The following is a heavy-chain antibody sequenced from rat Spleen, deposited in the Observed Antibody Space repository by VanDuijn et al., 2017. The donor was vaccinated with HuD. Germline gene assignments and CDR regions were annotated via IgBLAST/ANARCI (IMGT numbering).Heavy chain of an antibody. V-gene: IGHV5S13*01. D-gene: IGHD1-2*01. CDR2: ISTGGGNT. CDR3: ARGTRNYSSYGGFVY. J-gene: IGHJ3*01. CDR1: GFTFSNYD. Sequence: EVQLVESGGGLVQPGRSLKLSCAASGFTFSNYDMAWVRQAPTKGLEWIASISTGGGNTYYRDSVKGRFTISRDNAKNTQYLQMDSLRSEDTATYYCARGTRNYSSYGGFVYWGQGTLVTVSS.